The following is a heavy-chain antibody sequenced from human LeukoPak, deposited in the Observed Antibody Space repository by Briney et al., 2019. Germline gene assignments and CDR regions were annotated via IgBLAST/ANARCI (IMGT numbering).Heavy chain of an antibody. CDR1: GGSISSYY. J-gene: IGHJ4*02. CDR3: ARVREGAHAVDY. Sequence: SETLSLTCTVSGGSISSYYWSWIRQPPGKGLEWIGYIYYSGSTNYNPSLKSRVTISVDTSKNQFSLKLSSVTAADTAVYYCARVREGAHAVDYWGQGTLVTVSS. V-gene: IGHV4-59*12. CDR2: IYYSGST. D-gene: IGHD1-26*01.